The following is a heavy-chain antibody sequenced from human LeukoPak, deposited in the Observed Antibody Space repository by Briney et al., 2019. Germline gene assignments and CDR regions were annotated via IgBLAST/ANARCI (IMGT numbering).Heavy chain of an antibody. CDR1: GGSISNSSYY. Sequence: SETLSLTCTVSGGSISNSSYYWGWIRQPPGKGLEWIGEINHSGSTNYNPSLKSRVTISVDTSKNQFSLKLSSVTAADTAVYYCARGGRLVGDWFDPWGQGTLVTVSS. CDR2: INHSGST. V-gene: IGHV4-39*07. D-gene: IGHD6-19*01. J-gene: IGHJ5*02. CDR3: ARGGRLVGDWFDP.